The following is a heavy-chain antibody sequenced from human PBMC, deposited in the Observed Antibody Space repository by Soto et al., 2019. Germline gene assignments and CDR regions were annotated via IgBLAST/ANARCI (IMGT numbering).Heavy chain of an antibody. Sequence: EASVKVSCKASGYTFTSYGISWVRQAPGQGLEWMGWISAYNGNTNYAQKLQGRVTMTTDTSTSTAYMELRSLRSDDTAVYYCARVGHCSGGSCYSVEGFDPWGQGTLVTVSS. D-gene: IGHD2-15*01. CDR1: GYTFTSYG. CDR2: ISAYNGNT. CDR3: ARVGHCSGGSCYSVEGFDP. V-gene: IGHV1-18*01. J-gene: IGHJ5*02.